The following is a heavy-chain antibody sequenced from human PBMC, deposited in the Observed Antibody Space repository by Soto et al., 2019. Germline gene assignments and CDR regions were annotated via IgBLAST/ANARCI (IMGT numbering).Heavy chain of an antibody. CDR3: ARAAPYGSGIQRIDY. Sequence: QVQLQESGPGLVKPSQTLSLTCTVSGASISSGGYYWKWIRQHPGKGLEWIGYIYYSGSSYYNPSLKSRVTISVDTSRNQFSLKLSSVTAADTAVDYCARAAPYGSGIQRIDYWGQGTLVTVSS. D-gene: IGHD3-10*01. CDR2: IYYSGSS. V-gene: IGHV4-31*03. CDR1: GASISSGGYY. J-gene: IGHJ4*02.